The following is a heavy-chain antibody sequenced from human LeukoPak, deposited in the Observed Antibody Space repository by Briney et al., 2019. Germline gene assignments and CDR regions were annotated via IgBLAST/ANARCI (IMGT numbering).Heavy chain of an antibody. V-gene: IGHV4-59*01. CDR2: IYYSGST. CDR1: GFTFSSYW. J-gene: IGHJ4*02. D-gene: IGHD3-10*01. CDR3: ARGMRGGEIDY. Sequence: GSLRLSCEASGFTFSSYWMSWIRQPPGKGLEWIGYIYYSGSTNYNPSLKSRVTISVDTSKNQFSLKLSSVTAADTAVYYCARGMRGGEIDYWGQGTLVTVSS.